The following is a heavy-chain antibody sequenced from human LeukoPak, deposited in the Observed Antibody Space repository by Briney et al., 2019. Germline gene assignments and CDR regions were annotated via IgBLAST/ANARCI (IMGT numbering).Heavy chain of an antibody. CDR1: GHTFTGYY. CDR2: INPNSGGT. V-gene: IGHV1-2*04. D-gene: IGHD2-15*01. Sequence: ASVKVSCKASGHTFTGYYMHWVRQAPGQGLEWMGWINPNSGGTNYAQKFQGWVTMTRDTSISTAYMELSRLRSDDTAVYYCARASGYCSGGSCYHNWFDPWGQGTLVTVSS. J-gene: IGHJ5*02. CDR3: ARASGYCSGGSCYHNWFDP.